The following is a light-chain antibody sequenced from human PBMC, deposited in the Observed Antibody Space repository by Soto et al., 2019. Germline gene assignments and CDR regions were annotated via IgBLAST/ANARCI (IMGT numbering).Light chain of an antibody. CDR2: GAS. CDR3: QQYGSSGT. CDR1: LSVSSY. J-gene: IGKJ1*01. V-gene: IGKV3-20*01. Sequence: DILLTQSPSTLSLSAGERATLSCRASLSVSSYLAWYQQKPGQAPRLLIYGASNRATGIPDRLSGSGSGTGFTLTISRLEPEDFAVYYCQQYGSSGTFGQGTKVDIK.